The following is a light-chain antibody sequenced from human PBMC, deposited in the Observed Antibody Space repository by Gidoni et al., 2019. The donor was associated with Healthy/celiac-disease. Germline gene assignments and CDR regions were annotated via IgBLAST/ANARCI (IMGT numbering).Light chain of an antibody. CDR1: QSISSY. CDR2: AAS. V-gene: IGKV1-39*01. J-gene: IGKJ4*01. CDR3: QQSYSTPT. Sequence: DIQMTQSPSSLSASVGDRVTITCRASQSISSYLNWYQQKPGKAPKLLIYAASSADFTLTISSLQPEDFATYYCQQSYSTPTFGGGTKVEIK.